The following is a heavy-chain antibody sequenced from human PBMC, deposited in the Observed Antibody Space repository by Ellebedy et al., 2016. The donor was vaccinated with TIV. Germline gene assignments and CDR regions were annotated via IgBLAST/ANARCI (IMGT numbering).Heavy chain of an antibody. V-gene: IGHV4-59*08. Sequence: SQTLSLTCAVYGGSFSGYYWSWIRQPPGKGLEWIGYIYYSGSTNYNPSLKSRVTISVDTSKNQFSLKLSSVTAADTAVYYCARLTVTTIYHYYYGMDVWGQGTTVTVSS. CDR1: GGSFSGYY. J-gene: IGHJ6*02. D-gene: IGHD4-17*01. CDR3: ARLTVTTIYHYYYGMDV. CDR2: IYYSGST.